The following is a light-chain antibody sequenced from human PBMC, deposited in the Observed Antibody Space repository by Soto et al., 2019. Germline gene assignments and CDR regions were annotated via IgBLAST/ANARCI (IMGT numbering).Light chain of an antibody. J-gene: IGKJ5*01. V-gene: IGKV3-11*01. CDR1: PIVTNY. CDR3: QQRNIWPPVT. CDR2: GAF. Sequence: EIVLTQSPATLSLSPGEGSTLSCRASPIVTNYLAWYQQKPVQAPRLLIYGAFNRATGIPARFSGSGSGTDFTLTIRSLEPEDFAVYYCQQRNIWPPVTFGQGTRLEIK.